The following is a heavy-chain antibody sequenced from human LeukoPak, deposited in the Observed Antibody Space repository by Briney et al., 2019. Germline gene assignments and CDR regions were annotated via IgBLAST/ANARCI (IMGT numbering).Heavy chain of an antibody. CDR2: ISGSGGST. J-gene: IGHJ3*02. Sequence: GGSLRLSCAASGFTFGSYAMSWVRQAPGKGLEWVSAISGSGGSTYYADSVEGRFTISRDNSKNTLYLQMNSLRAEDTAVYYCAKSTTQWEPSPLGAFDIWGQGTMVTVSS. V-gene: IGHV3-23*01. CDR1: GFTFGSYA. D-gene: IGHD1-26*01. CDR3: AKSTTQWEPSPLGAFDI.